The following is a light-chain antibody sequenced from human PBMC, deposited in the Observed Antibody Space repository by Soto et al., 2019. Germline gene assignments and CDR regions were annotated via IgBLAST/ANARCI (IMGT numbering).Light chain of an antibody. CDR3: VLYMGSGTSV. CDR2: NTN. Sequence: QAVVTQEPSFSVSPRGSVTLTCGLRSCSVSTSYYHSWYQQTPGQAPRTLIYNTNTRSSGVPDRFSGSILGNTAALTITGAHADDESDYYCVLYMGSGTSVFGKRTKLTVL. J-gene: IGLJ3*02. V-gene: IGLV8-61*01. CDR1: SCSVSTSYY.